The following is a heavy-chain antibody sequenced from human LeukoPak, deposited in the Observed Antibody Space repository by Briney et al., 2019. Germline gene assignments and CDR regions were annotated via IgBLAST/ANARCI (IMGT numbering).Heavy chain of an antibody. V-gene: IGHV3-48*03. CDR2: ISSSGSTI. CDR3: AKVGPSLVRGLIRGGARYYYNYMDV. D-gene: IGHD3-10*01. CDR1: GFTFSSYE. J-gene: IGHJ6*03. Sequence: PGGSLRLSCAASGFTFSSYEMNWVRQAPGKGLGWVSYISSSGSTIYYADSVKGRFAISRDTSKNTLYLQMNSLRDEDTAVYYCAKVGPSLVRGLIRGGARYYYNYMDVWGKGTTVTISS.